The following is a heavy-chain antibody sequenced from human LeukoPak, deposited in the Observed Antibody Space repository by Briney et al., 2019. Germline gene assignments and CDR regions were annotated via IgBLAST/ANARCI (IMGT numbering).Heavy chain of an antibody. CDR3: ARHHFVGLAPFDP. J-gene: IGHJ5*02. CDR1: GYTFTSYA. CDR2: INADNGNT. D-gene: IGHD2-15*01. Sequence: GASVKVSCKASGYTFTSYAIHWVRQAPGQRLEWMAWINADNGNTKYSQNFQGRVTVTRDTSASTVHMELSSLRSEDTAVYYCARHHFVGLAPFDPWGQGTLVTVSS. V-gene: IGHV1-3*01.